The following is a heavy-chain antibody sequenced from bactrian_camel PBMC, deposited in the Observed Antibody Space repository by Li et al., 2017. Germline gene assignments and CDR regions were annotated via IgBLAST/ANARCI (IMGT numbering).Heavy chain of an antibody. J-gene: IGHJ4*01. Sequence: VQLVESGGGSVQAGETLRLTCTASGFIFSSYAMSWVRQAPGKGLEWVSVINSGGGGINYAGGVEGRFTVSRDNAKDTVYLQLNSLTTEDMATYYCAKEGFTPYELNFWGQGTQVTVS. CDR2: INSGGGGI. CDR1: GFIFSSYA. D-gene: IGHD1*01. V-gene: IGHV3S40*01. CDR3: AKEGFTPYELNF.